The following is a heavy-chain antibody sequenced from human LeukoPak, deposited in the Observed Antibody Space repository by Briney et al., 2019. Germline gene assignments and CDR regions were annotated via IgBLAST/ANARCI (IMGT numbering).Heavy chain of an antibody. V-gene: IGHV4-39*01. CDR3: ARHASDSSGFYNYYGVDV. Sequence: SETLSLTCTVSGGSISSSSYYWGWIRQPPGKGLEWIGSMYYSGSTNYNPSLKSRVTISADTSKNQFFLKVSSVTAADTAVYYCARHASDSSGFYNYYGVDVWGQGTTVTVSS. D-gene: IGHD3-22*01. CDR2: MYYSGST. CDR1: GGSISSSSYY. J-gene: IGHJ6*02.